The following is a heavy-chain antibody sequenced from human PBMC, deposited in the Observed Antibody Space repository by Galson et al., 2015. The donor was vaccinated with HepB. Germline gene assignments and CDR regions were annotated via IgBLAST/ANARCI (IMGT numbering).Heavy chain of an antibody. Sequence: SLRLSCAASGFTFSSYAMSWVRQAPGKGLEWVSAISGSGGSTYYADSVKGRFTISRDNSKNTLYLQMNSLRAEDTAVYYCAKCRGSPLSGWYYFDYWGQGTLVTVSS. CDR1: GFTFSSYA. V-gene: IGHV3-23*01. D-gene: IGHD6-19*01. J-gene: IGHJ4*02. CDR2: ISGSGGST. CDR3: AKCRGSPLSGWYYFDY.